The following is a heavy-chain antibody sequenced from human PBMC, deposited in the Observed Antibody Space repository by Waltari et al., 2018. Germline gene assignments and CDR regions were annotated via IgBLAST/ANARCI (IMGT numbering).Heavy chain of an antibody. CDR1: GGSFSGYY. CDR3: ARGQCSSTSCYTTSRWFDP. CDR2: INHGGRT. J-gene: IGHJ5*02. V-gene: IGHV4-34*01. D-gene: IGHD2-2*02. Sequence: QVQLQQWGAGLLKPSETLSLTCAVYGGSFSGYYWSWIRQPPGKGLEWIGEINHGGRTNSNPSLKSRVTISVDTSKNQFSLKLSSVTAADTAVYYCARGQCSSTSCYTTSRWFDPWGQGTLVTVSS.